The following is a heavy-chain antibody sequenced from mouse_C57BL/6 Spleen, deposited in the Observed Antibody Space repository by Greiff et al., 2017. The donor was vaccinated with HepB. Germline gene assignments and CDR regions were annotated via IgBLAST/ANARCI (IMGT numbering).Heavy chain of an antibody. V-gene: IGHV1-81*01. CDR2: IYPRSGNT. Sequence: QLQQSGAELARPGASVKLSCQASGYTFTSYGISWVKQRTGQGLEWIGEIYPRSGNTYYNEKFKGKATLTADKSSSTAYMELRSLTSEDSAVYFCARSSDYGDYAMDYWGQGTSVTVSS. J-gene: IGHJ4*01. CDR1: GYTFTSYG. D-gene: IGHD1-1*01. CDR3: ARSSDYGDYAMDY.